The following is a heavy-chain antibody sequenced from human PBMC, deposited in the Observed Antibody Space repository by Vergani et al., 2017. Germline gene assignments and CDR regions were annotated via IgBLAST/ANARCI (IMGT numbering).Heavy chain of an antibody. CDR2: ISGSGGST. V-gene: IGHV3-23*04. D-gene: IGHD6-13*01. CDR3: AIIAAAGTLRKFAPFDY. Sequence: VQLVESGGGLVQPGGFLRLSCAASGLTFSSYAMSWVRQAPGKGLEWVSAISGSGGSTYYADSVKGRFTISRDNSKNTLYLQMNSLRAEDTAVYYCAIIAAAGTLRKFAPFDYWGQGTLVTVSS. CDR1: GLTFSSYA. J-gene: IGHJ4*02.